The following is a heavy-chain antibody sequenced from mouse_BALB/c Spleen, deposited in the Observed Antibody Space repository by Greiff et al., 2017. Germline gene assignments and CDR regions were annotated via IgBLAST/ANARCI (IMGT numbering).Heavy chain of an antibody. CDR2: IYPSDSYT. Sequence: QVQLQQPGAELVRPGASVKLSCKASGYSFTSYWMNWVKQRPGQGLEWIGNIYPSDSYTNYNQKFKDKATLTVDKSSSTAYMQLSSPTSEDSAVYYCTRGGPYAMDYWGQGTSVTVSS. V-gene: IGHV1-69*02. CDR1: GYSFTSYW. J-gene: IGHJ4*01. CDR3: TRGGPYAMDY.